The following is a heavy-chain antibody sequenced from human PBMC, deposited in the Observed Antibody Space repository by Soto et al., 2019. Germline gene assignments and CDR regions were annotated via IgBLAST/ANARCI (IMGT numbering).Heavy chain of an antibody. CDR3: ARSAIATHWFFDL. D-gene: IGHD5-18*01. J-gene: IGHJ2*01. CDR1: GGPIISSSYY. Sequence: SETLSLTCVVSGGPIISSSYYWVWIRQAPGKGLEWLATIYYTGYTYHNPSLKSHVTISVDTSKNQFSLKLTSVTAADTALYYCARSAIATHWFFDLWGRGTLVTVSS. V-gene: IGHV4-39*01. CDR2: IYYTGYT.